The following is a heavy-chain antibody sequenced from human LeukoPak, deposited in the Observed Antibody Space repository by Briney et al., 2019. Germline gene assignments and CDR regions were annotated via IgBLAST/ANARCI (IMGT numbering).Heavy chain of an antibody. CDR3: ARAVAGTHWFDP. CDR1: GFTLSTYD. D-gene: IGHD6-19*01. Sequence: PGGSLRLSCAASGFTLSTYDMHWVRQPTGKGLEWVSGIDIPGNTYYPDSVKGRFTMSRESAKNSLYLQMNNLRAGGTAVYYCARAVAGTHWFDPWGQGTLVTVSS. CDR2: IDIPGNT. J-gene: IGHJ5*02. V-gene: IGHV3-13*01.